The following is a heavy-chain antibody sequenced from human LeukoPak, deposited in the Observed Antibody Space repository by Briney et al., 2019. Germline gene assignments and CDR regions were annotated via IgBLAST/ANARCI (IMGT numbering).Heavy chain of an antibody. CDR3: ATPGPITMIVVRNAFDI. CDR1: GYTLTELS. V-gene: IGHV1-24*01. CDR2: FDPEDGET. Sequence: GASVKVSCKVSGYTLTELSMHWVRQAPGKGLEWMGGFDPEDGETIYAQKFQGRVTMTEDTSTDTAYMELCSLRSEDTAVYYSATPGPITMIVVRNAFDIWGQGTMVTVSS. D-gene: IGHD3-22*01. J-gene: IGHJ3*02.